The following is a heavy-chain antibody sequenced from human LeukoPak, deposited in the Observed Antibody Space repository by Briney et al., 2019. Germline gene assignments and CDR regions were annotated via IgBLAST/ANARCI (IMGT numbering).Heavy chain of an antibody. V-gene: IGHV6-1*01. D-gene: IGHD6-13*01. CDR2: TYYRSKWYN. CDR3: ARSSSSYFDY. J-gene: IGHJ4*02. Sequence: SQTLSLTCAISGDWVSSSSAAWSCIRQSPSRGLEWLGRTYYRSKWYNDYAVSVKSRITINPDALKNQISLQLNSVTPEDTALYYCARSSSSYFDYWGQGTLVTVSS. CDR1: GDWVSSSSAA.